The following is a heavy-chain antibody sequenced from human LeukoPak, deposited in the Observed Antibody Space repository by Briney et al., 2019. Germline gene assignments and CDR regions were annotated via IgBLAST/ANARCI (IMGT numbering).Heavy chain of an antibody. D-gene: IGHD2-2*01. CDR2: ISSSSSYI. CDR1: GFTFSSYS. Sequence: PGGSLRLSCAASGFTFSSYSMNWVRQAPGKGLEWVSSISSSSSYIYYADSVKGRFTISRDDSKNTLYLQMNSLRAEDTAVYYCAREGLGVVPAGSDVWGKGTTVTVSS. J-gene: IGHJ6*04. V-gene: IGHV3-21*01. CDR3: AREGLGVVPAGSDV.